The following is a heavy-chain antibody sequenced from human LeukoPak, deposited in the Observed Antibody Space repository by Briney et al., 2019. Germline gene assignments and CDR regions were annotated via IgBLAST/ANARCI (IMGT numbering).Heavy chain of an antibody. J-gene: IGHJ3*02. V-gene: IGHV4-38-2*01. CDR2: IYYSGST. Sequence: KPSETLSLTCAVSGYSISSGYYWGWIRQPPGKGLEWIGSIYYSGSTYYNPSFKSRVTISVDTSKNQFSLKLSSVTAADTAVYYCARLSRAPDYGDYVLAFDIWGQGTMVTVSS. CDR3: ARLSRAPDYGDYVLAFDI. CDR1: GYSISSGYY. D-gene: IGHD4-17*01.